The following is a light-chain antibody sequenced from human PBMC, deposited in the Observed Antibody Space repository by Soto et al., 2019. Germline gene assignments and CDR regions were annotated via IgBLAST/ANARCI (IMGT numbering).Light chain of an antibody. Sequence: QSVLTQPHSVSGAPGQRVTISCTGSSSNIGAGYDVHWYQLLPGTAPKLLIYGNSNRPSGVPDRFSGSKSGTSASLAITGLQAEDEADYYCQSYDSSLSGSAVFGGGTQLTVL. CDR3: QSYDSSLSGSAV. J-gene: IGLJ7*01. V-gene: IGLV1-40*01. CDR2: GNS. CDR1: SSNIGAGYD.